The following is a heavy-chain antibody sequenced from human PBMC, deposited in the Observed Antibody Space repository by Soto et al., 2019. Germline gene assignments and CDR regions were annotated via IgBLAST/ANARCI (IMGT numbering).Heavy chain of an antibody. CDR1: GFTFTIYA. CDR3: AKLGFRVVVVITPYYFDY. CDR2: ISGSGGNT. J-gene: IGHJ4*02. Sequence: EVQLLESGGGLVQPGGSLRLSCAASGFTFTIYAMSWVRQAPGKGLEWVSGISGSGGNTYYADSVKGRFTISRDNSKNTLYLQMNSLRAEDTAVYYCAKLGFRVVVVITPYYFDYWGQGTLVTVSS. V-gene: IGHV3-23*01. D-gene: IGHD3-22*01.